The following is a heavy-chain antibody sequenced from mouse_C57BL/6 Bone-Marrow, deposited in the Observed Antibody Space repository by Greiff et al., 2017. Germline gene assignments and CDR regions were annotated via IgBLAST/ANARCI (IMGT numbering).Heavy chain of an antibody. CDR3: ITSTMITSMDD. V-gene: IGHV14-4*01. CDR1: GFNIKDDY. D-gene: IGHD2-4*01. J-gene: IGHJ4*01. CDR2: FDPENGDT. Sequence: VQLQPSGAELVRPGASVKLSCTASGFNIKDDYMHWVKQRPEQGLEWIGWFDPENGDTEYASKFQGKATITADTSSNTAYLQLSSLTSEDTAVYYCITSTMITSMDDWGQGTSVTVSS.